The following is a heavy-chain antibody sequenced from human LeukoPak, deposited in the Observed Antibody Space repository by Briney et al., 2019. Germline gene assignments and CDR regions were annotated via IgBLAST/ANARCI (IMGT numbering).Heavy chain of an antibody. Sequence: SETLSLTCAVYGGSFSGYYWSWIRQPPGKGLEWTGEINHSGSTNYNPSLKSRVTISVDTSKNQFSLKLSSVTAADTAVYYCARGDRDTAMVGPYYYYGMDVWGQGTTVTVSS. D-gene: IGHD5-18*01. J-gene: IGHJ6*02. V-gene: IGHV4-34*01. CDR3: ARGDRDTAMVGPYYYYGMDV. CDR1: GGSFSGYY. CDR2: INHSGST.